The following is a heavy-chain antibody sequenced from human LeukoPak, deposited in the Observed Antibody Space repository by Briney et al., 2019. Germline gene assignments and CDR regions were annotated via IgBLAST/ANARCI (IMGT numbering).Heavy chain of an antibody. CDR3: ARDPGYNWNYPDY. CDR2: IWYDGSNK. D-gene: IGHD1-7*01. CDR1: GFTFSSYG. J-gene: IGHJ4*02. Sequence: QPRGSLRLSCAASGFTFSSYGMHWVRQAPGKGLEWVAVIWYDGSNKYYADSVKGRFTISRDNSKNTLYLQVNSLRAEDTAVYYCARDPGYNWNYPDYWGQGTLVTVSS. V-gene: IGHV3-33*01.